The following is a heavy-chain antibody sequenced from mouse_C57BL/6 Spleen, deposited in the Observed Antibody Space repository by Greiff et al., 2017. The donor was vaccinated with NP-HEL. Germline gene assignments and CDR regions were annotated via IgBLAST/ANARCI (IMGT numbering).Heavy chain of an antibody. Sequence: QVTLKVCGPELVKPGASVKISCKASGYAFSSSWMNWVKQRPGKGLEWIGRIYPGDGDTNYNGKFKGKATLTADKSSSTAYMQLSSLTSEDSAVYFCARLSYDGYLYFDDWGQGTTLTVSS. CDR3: ARLSYDGYLYFDD. CDR2: IYPGDGDT. V-gene: IGHV1-82*01. CDR1: GYAFSSSW. J-gene: IGHJ2*01. D-gene: IGHD2-3*01.